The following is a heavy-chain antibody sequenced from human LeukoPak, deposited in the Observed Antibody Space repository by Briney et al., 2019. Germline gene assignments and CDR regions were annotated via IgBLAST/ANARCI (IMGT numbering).Heavy chain of an antibody. CDR1: GYTFTSYA. V-gene: IGHV7-4-1*02. CDR3: ARGVVVVAARGSNYYYYYMDV. CDR2: INTNTGNP. D-gene: IGHD2-15*01. J-gene: IGHJ6*03. Sequence: ASVKVSCKASGYTFTSYAMNWVRQAPGQGLEWMGWINTNTGNPTYAQGFTGRFVFSLDTSVSTAYLQISSLKAEDTAVYYCARGVVVVAARGSNYYYYYMDVWGKGTTVTISS.